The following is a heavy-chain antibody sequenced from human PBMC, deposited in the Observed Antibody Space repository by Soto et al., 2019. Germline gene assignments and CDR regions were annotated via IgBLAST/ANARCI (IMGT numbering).Heavy chain of an antibody. CDR1: GFTFSSYS. D-gene: IGHD4-4*01. J-gene: IGHJ6*02. CDR3: ARDLLQSATYYYYYGMDV. CDR2: ISSSSSYI. V-gene: IGHV3-21*01. Sequence: GGSLRLSCAASGFTFSSYSMNWVRQAPGKGLEWVSSISSSSSYIYYADSVKGRFTISRDNAKNSLYLQMNSLRAEDTAVYYCARDLLQSATYYYYYGMDVWGQGTTVTVSS.